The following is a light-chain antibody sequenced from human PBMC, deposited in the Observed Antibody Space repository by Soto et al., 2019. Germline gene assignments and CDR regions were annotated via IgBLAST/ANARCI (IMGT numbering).Light chain of an antibody. Sequence: AIRMTLSPASLSASLGDTVTITCRASQDIGSVLAWYQQKPGTAPKVLISGASDLHGGVPSRFSGSGSRTDFTLTITHLQSEDFATYYCQHYLNYPITFGQGTRLEI. CDR2: GAS. V-gene: IGKV1-8*01. CDR1: QDIGSV. CDR3: QHYLNYPIT. J-gene: IGKJ5*01.